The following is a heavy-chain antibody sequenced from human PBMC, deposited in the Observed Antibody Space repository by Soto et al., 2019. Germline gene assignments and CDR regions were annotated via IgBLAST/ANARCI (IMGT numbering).Heavy chain of an antibody. Sequence: GGSLRLSCTPSGFTFRNYGLHWVRQAPGKGLEWVALISYDGDNKYYTDSVRGRFTVSRDNFKNTLFLQMDSLRPEDTGVYYCVKKIMGYAAHSDAMDVSGPGTPVTVYS. CDR1: GFTFRNYG. D-gene: IGHD5-12*01. CDR2: ISYDGDNK. CDR3: VKKIMGYAAHSDAMDV. V-gene: IGHV3-30*03. J-gene: IGHJ6*02.